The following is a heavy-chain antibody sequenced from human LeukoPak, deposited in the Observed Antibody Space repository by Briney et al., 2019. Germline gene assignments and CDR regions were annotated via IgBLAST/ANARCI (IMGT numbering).Heavy chain of an antibody. D-gene: IGHD6-13*01. CDR2: IYYSGST. CDR1: GYSLSSGYD. CDR3: ARALDSSSWYRSPPIYYFDY. V-gene: IGHV4-38-2*02. Sequence: SETLSLTCSVSGYSLSSGYDWGWIGQPPGKGLEWIGSIYYSGSTYYNPSLKSRVTISVDTSKNQFSLKLSSVTAADTAVYYCARALDSSSWYRSPPIYYFDYWGQGTLVTVSS. J-gene: IGHJ4*02.